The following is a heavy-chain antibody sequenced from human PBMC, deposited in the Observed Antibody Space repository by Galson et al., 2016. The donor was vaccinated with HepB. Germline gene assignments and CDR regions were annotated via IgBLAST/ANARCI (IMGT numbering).Heavy chain of an antibody. V-gene: IGHV3-30*18. J-gene: IGHJ4*02. CDR2: DSMDGRRK. CDR3: AKRHEYCPPVGCSVDY. D-gene: IGHD2/OR15-2a*01. Sequence: LRLSCAASGFTFSKYGMHWVRQAPGKGLEWVAADSMDGRRKFYADSVKGRFTISRDNSNNILFLQMSGLRADDTAVYFCAKRHEYCPPVGCSVDYWGQGTLVSVSS. CDR1: GFTFSKYG.